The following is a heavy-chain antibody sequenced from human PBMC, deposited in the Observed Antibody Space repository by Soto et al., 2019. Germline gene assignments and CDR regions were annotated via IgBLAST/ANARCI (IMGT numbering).Heavy chain of an antibody. Sequence: QVQLVESGGGLVKPRGSLRLSCAASGFTFSDYYMSWIRQAPGKGLEWLSYISGSSDNTNYADSVKGRFTISRDNAKKSLYLEMNSLRAEDTAVYYCATITMKTWGQGTLVTVSS. V-gene: IGHV3-11*05. CDR2: ISGSSDNT. D-gene: IGHD3-22*01. CDR3: ATITMKT. CDR1: GFTFSDYY. J-gene: IGHJ5*02.